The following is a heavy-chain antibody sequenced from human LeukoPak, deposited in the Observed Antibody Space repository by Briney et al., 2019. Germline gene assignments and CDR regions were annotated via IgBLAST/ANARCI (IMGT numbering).Heavy chain of an antibody. CDR1: GYTFNSYG. D-gene: IGHD2/OR15-2a*01. CDR2: INPNSGGT. V-gene: IGHV1-2*02. J-gene: IGHJ6*03. Sequence: ASVKVSCKASGYTFNSYGISWVRQAPGHGLEWMGWINPNSGGTNYAQKFQGRVTMTRDTSISTAYMELSRLRSDDTAVYYCARLLSYYMDVWGKGTTVTVSS. CDR3: ARLLSYYMDV.